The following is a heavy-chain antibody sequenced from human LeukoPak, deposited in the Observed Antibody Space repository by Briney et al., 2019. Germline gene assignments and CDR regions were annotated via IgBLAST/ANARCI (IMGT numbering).Heavy chain of an antibody. D-gene: IGHD3-9*01. CDR2: IYYSGST. CDR1: GGSISSGGYY. J-gene: IGHJ4*02. Sequence: SETLSLTCTVSGGSISSGGYYWSWIRQHPGKGLEWIGYIYYSGSTYYNPSLKSRVTISVDTSKNQFSLKLSSVTAADTAVYYCARGLRVLRYFDGIDYWGQGTLVTVSS. V-gene: IGHV4-31*03. CDR3: ARGLRVLRYFDGIDY.